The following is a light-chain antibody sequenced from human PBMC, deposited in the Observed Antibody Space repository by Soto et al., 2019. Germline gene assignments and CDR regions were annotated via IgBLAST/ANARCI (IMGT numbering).Light chain of an antibody. CDR1: QSIDSW. CDR2: KTS. Sequence: DIHLTQSRSTLSAFVGDRVTITCRASQSIDSWLAWYQQKAGKAPKLLIYKTSSLESGVPSRFRGSGFGTEFTLTISSLQPDDFATYYCQQYSSFPGTFGQGTKVDIK. CDR3: QQYSSFPGT. V-gene: IGKV1-5*03. J-gene: IGKJ1*01.